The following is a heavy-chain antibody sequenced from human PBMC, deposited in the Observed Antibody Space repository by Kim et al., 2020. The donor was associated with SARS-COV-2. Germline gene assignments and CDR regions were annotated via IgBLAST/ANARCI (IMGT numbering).Heavy chain of an antibody. J-gene: IGHJ4*02. D-gene: IGHD3-22*01. Sequence: TGYAQKFQGRVTMTRNTSISTAYMELSSLRSEDTAVYYCARGKRGYDSNYWGQGTLVTVSS. CDR3: ARGKRGYDSNY. CDR2: T. V-gene: IGHV1-8*01.